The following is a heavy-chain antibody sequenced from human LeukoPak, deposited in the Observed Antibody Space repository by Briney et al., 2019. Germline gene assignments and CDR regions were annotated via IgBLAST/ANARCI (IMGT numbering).Heavy chain of an antibody. CDR2: ISYNGSNK. CDR3: ASSYDYVWGSYRYGAFDI. J-gene: IGHJ3*02. CDR1: GFTFSSYA. V-gene: IGHV3-30*04. Sequence: GRTLRLSSAASGFTFSSYAMHWVRQTPGKGLEWVAGISYNGSNKYYADSVKGRFTISRDNSKNTLHLQMNSLRAEDTAVYYCASSYDYVWGSYRYGAFDIWGQGTMVTVSS. D-gene: IGHD3-16*02.